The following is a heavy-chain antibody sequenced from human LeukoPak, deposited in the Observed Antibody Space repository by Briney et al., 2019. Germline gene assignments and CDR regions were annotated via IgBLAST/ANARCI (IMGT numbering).Heavy chain of an antibody. CDR3: AKDRWGGMTFIDY. V-gene: IGHV3-21*04. CDR1: GFTFSSYS. D-gene: IGHD2/OR15-2a*01. Sequence: PGGSLRLSCAASGFTFSSYSMNWVRQAPGKGLEWVSSISSSSSYIYYADSVKGRFTISRDNAKNSLYLQMNSLRAEDMALYYCAKDRWGGMTFIDYWGQGTLVTVSS. J-gene: IGHJ4*02. CDR2: ISSSSSYI.